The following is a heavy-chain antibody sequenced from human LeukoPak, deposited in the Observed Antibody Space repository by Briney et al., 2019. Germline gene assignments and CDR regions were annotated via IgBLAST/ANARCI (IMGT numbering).Heavy chain of an antibody. D-gene: IGHD3-10*01. CDR3: ARAMVRGEAAFDI. J-gene: IGHJ3*02. Sequence: GGSLRLSCAASGFTFSTYWMNWVRQAPGKGLEWVANIKQDGSEKYYVDSVKGRFTISRDNAKNSLYLQMNSPRAEDTALYHCARAMVRGEAAFDIWGQGTMVTVSS. CDR2: IKQDGSEK. V-gene: IGHV3-7*03. CDR1: GFTFSTYW.